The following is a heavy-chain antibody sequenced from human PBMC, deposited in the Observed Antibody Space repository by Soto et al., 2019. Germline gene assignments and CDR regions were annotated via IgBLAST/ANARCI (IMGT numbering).Heavy chain of an antibody. V-gene: IGHV4-30-4*01. J-gene: IGHJ5*02. CDR1: GGSISSGDYY. CDR2: IYYSGST. D-gene: IGHD6-6*01. Sequence: TLSLTCTVSGGSISSGDYYWSWIRQPPGKGLEWIGYIYYSGSTYYNPSLKSRVTISVDTSKNQFSLKLSSVTAADTAVYYCARGMGYSSSSFGNWFDAWGQGNMVTV. CDR3: ARGMGYSSSSFGNWFDA.